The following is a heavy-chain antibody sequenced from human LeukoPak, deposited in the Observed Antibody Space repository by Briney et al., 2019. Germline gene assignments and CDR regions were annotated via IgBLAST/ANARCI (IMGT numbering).Heavy chain of an antibody. CDR2: INNSGDRT. V-gene: IGHV3-23*01. CDR3: ASVIGTTSWSGGAFDV. D-gene: IGHD6-13*01. J-gene: IGHJ3*01. Sequence: PGGSLRLSCAASGFTFSTYAMSWFRQAPGKGLQWVSGINNSGDRTYYADSVKGRFTISRDNSKNTLYLQMNSLRAEDTGVYYCASVIGTTSWSGGAFDVWGQGTMVTVSS. CDR1: GFTFSTYA.